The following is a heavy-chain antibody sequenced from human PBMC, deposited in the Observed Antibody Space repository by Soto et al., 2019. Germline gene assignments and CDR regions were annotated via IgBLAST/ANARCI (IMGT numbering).Heavy chain of an antibody. CDR1: GFTFSTYG. J-gene: IGHJ6*02. D-gene: IGHD2-2*01. CDR2: LSHDESNK. V-gene: IGHV3-30*18. Sequence: GGSLRLSCGASGFTFSTYGMHWVRQAPGKGLEWVAALSHDESNKFYADSVKGRFTISRDNSKNTLYLEMFSLRAEDTAVYYCVKEGRGSSTSCSRCYGLDVWGQGTTVTVSS. CDR3: VKEGRGSSTSCSRCYGLDV.